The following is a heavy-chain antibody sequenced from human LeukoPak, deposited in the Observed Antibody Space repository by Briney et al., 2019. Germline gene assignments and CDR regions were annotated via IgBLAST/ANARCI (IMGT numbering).Heavy chain of an antibody. J-gene: IGHJ4*02. V-gene: IGHV3-30*03. CDR1: RFTFNTFG. CDR2: ISSDGSNE. Sequence: GGSLRLSCAASRFTFNTFGMHWVRQAPGKGLEWVAVISSDGSNEYYADSVKGRFTISKDNSKETLYLQMSSLTFQAPAVHCMRAATKYLDYYNDYCGQGTLVTASS. CDR3: RAATKYLDYYNDY. D-gene: IGHD3-10*01.